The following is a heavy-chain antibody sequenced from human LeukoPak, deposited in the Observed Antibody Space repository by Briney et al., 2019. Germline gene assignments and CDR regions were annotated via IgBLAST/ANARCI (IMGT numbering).Heavy chain of an antibody. CDR3: TTDRATYYDFWSGSR. CDR1: GFTFSNTW. Sequence: GGSLRLSCAASGFTFSNTWMSWVRQAPGKGLEWVGQTKSKTDGGTIDYAAPVKGRFTISRDDSKNTLYLQMNSLKTEDTAVYFCTTDRATYYDFWSGSRWGQGTLVTVSS. D-gene: IGHD3-3*01. J-gene: IGHJ4*02. CDR2: TKSKTDGGTI. V-gene: IGHV3-15*01.